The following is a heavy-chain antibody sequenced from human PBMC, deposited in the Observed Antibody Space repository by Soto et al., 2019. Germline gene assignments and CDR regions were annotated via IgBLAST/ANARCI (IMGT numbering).Heavy chain of an antibody. D-gene: IGHD1-20*01. CDR3: ARPTYNSGSPFDY. J-gene: IGHJ4*02. Sequence: SETLSLTCTVSGGSISSYYWSWIRQPPGKGLEWIGYIYYSGSTNYNPSLKSRVTISVDTSKNQFSLKLSSVTAADTAVYYCARPTYNSGSPFDYWGQGTLVTVFS. CDR1: GGSISSYY. CDR2: IYYSGST. V-gene: IGHV4-59*01.